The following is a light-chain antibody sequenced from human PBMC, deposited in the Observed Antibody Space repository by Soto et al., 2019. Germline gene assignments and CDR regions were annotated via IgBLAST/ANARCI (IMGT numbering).Light chain of an antibody. CDR3: AAWDDSLSGYV. J-gene: IGLJ1*01. CDR2: SNN. Sequence: QSVLTQPPSASGTPGQRVTISCSGSSSNIGSNTVNWYQQLPGTAPKLLIYSNNQRPSGVPDRFSGSKSGTSASLAISGLRSEDEADYYCAAWDDSLSGYVFGTGTRSPS. CDR1: SSNIGSNT. V-gene: IGLV1-44*01.